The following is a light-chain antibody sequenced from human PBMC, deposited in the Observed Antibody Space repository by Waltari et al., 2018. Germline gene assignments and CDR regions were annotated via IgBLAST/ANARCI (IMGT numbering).Light chain of an antibody. CDR3: HSRDASGVGGS. CDR2: DKN. Sequence: SSELTQAPAVSVAMGQTVRITCQGDSLQSYYASWYQQRPGQAPILVMYDKNNRPSGVPDRFSGSSSHNTASLTITGAQAEDEASYYCHSRDASGVGGSFGGGTKLTVL. J-gene: IGLJ2*01. CDR1: SLQSYY. V-gene: IGLV3-19*01.